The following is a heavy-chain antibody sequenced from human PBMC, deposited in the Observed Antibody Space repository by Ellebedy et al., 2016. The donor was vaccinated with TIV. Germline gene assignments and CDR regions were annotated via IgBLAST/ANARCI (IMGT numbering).Heavy chain of an antibody. Sequence: GESLKISCAASGFNFSNYAMGWVRQAPGKGLEWVSGIHGSDTRTYYADSVKGRFTISRDNSKNTLYLQMDSLRGEDTALYYCAKGVTGTSGQFDYWGQGTLVTVSS. CDR3: AKGVTGTSGQFDY. V-gene: IGHV3-23*01. CDR1: GFNFSNYA. J-gene: IGHJ4*02. D-gene: IGHD2-21*02. CDR2: IHGSDTRT.